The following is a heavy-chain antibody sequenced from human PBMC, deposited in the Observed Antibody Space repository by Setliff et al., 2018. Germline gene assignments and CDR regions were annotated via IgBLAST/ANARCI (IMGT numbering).Heavy chain of an antibody. J-gene: IGHJ3*02. CDR3: ARTPVVVTLRNAFDI. V-gene: IGHV1-2*06. CDR2: INPNSGGT. CDR1: GYTFTGYY. Sequence: ASVKVSCKASGYTFTGYYMHWVRQAPGQGLEWMGRINPNSGGTNYAQKFQGRVTMTRDTSISTAYMELSRLRSDDTAVYYCARTPVVVTLRNAFDIWGQGTMVTVSS. D-gene: IGHD2-21*02.